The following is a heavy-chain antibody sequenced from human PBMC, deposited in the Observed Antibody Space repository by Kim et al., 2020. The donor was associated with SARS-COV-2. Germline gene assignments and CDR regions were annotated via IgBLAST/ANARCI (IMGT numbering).Heavy chain of an antibody. V-gene: IGHV3-30*03. CDR3: AGPYCSSTSCLWVMGY. CDR2: ISYDGSNK. J-gene: IGHJ4*02. D-gene: IGHD2-2*01. CDR1: GFTFSSYG. Sequence: GGSLRLSCAASGFTFSSYGMHWVRQAPGKGLEWVAVISYDGSNKYYADSVKGRFTISRDNSKNTLYLQMNSLRAEDTAVYYCAGPYCSSTSCLWVMGYWGQGTLVTVSS.